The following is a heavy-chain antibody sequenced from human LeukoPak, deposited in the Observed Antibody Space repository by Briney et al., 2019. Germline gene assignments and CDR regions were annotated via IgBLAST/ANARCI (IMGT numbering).Heavy chain of an antibody. CDR1: GGSISSSSYY. J-gene: IGHJ5*02. D-gene: IGHD3-10*01. V-gene: IGHV4-39*01. CDR2: IYYSGST. Sequence: SETLSLTCTVAGGSISSSSYYWGWIRQPPGKGLEWIGIIYYSGSTYYNPSLMTRVTISVDTSKNQFSLKLSSVTAPDTAVYYCARHGGAKGYGSGSYYTWGQGTLVTVSS. CDR3: ARHGGAKGYGSGSYYT.